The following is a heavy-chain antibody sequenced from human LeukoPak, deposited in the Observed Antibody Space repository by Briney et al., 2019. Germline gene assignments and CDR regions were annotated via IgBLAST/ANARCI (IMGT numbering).Heavy chain of an antibody. D-gene: IGHD5-24*01. Sequence: SETLSLTCTVSGGSISSGDYYWSWIRQPPGKGLEWIGYIYYSGSTYYNPSLKSRVTISVDTSKNQFSLKLSSVTAADTAVYYCARRDGYNSDAFDIWGQGTMVTVSS. V-gene: IGHV4-30-4*08. CDR1: GGSISSGDYY. CDR2: IYYSGST. CDR3: ARRDGYNSDAFDI. J-gene: IGHJ3*02.